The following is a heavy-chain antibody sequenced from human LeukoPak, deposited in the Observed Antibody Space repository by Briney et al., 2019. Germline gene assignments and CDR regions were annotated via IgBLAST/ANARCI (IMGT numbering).Heavy chain of an antibody. V-gene: IGHV3-74*01. J-gene: IGHJ1*01. CDR1: GFTFSSYW. D-gene: IGHD4-11*01. CDR3: GTYSINNAREFQY. CDR2: INSDGSST. Sequence: PGGSLRLSCAASGFTFSSYWMHWVRQAPGKGLVWVSRINSDGSSTDYVDSVKGRFTISRDNAKNTLYLQMNSLGVDDTAVYYCGTYSINNAREFQYWGQGTLVTVPS.